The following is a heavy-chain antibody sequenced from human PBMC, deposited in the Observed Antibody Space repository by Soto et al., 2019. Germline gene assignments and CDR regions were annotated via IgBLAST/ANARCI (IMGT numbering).Heavy chain of an antibody. D-gene: IGHD2-2*01. CDR1: GFTFSSYA. CDR3: AKGCRFVSTSSCLDY. J-gene: IGHJ4*02. Sequence: EVQLLESGGGWVQPGGSLRLSCAASGFTFSSYAMSWVRQAPGKGLEWVSAISGSGGSTYYADSVKGRFTISRDNSKNTLYLQMNTVRAEDTAVYCCAKGCRFVSTSSCLDYWGQGSLVAVSS. CDR2: ISGSGGST. V-gene: IGHV3-23*01.